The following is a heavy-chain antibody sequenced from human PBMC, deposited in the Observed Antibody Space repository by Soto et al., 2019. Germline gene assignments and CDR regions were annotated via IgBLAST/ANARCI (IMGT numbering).Heavy chain of an antibody. CDR3: ARDLFMYCSGGSCYVGDP. CDR2: ISAYNGNT. D-gene: IGHD2-15*01. Sequence: GASVKVSCKASGYTFTSYGISWVRQAPGQGLEWMGWISAYNGNTNYAQKLQGRVTMTTDTSTSTAYMELRSLRSDDTAVYYCARDLFMYCSGGSCYVGDPWGQGTLVTVSS. J-gene: IGHJ5*02. CDR1: GYTFTSYG. V-gene: IGHV1-18*01.